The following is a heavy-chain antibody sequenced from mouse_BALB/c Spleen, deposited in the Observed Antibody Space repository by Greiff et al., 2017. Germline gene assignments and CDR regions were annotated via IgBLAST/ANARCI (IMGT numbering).Heavy chain of an antibody. CDR1: GFTFSSYA. J-gene: IGHJ2*01. CDR3: ARGRSTTAPYYFDY. CDR2: ISSGGST. Sequence: EVKLVESGGGLVKPGGSLKLSCAASGFTFSSYAMSWVRQTPEKRLEWVASISSGGSTYYPDSVKGRFTISRDNARNILYLQMSSLRSEDTAMYYCARGRSTTAPYYFDYWGQGTTLTVAS. V-gene: IGHV5-6-5*01. D-gene: IGHD1-2*01.